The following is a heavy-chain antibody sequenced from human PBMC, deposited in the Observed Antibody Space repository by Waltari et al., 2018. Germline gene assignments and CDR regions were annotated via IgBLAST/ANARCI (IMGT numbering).Heavy chain of an antibody. CDR3: TRGEIAYARIDY. V-gene: IGHV3-74*02. Sequence: EVQLVESGGGLVKPGGSLRLSCAASGFTFSNYSMNWVRQAPGKGLAWVSRISSDGSNTDYANSVTGRFTISRDNAKNTVYLQMSSLRAEDTAVYYCTRGEIAYARIDYWGQGSLVTVSS. D-gene: IGHD2-21*01. CDR1: GFTFSNYS. CDR2: ISSDGSNT. J-gene: IGHJ4*02.